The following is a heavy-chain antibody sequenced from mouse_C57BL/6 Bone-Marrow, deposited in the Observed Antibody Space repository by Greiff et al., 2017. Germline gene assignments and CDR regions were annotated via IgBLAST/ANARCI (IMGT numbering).Heavy chain of an antibody. CDR1: GFSLPSYG. V-gene: IGHV2-2*01. CDR2: IWSGGST. Sequence: QVQLQQSGPGLVQPSQSLSITCTVSGFSLPSYGVHWVRQSPGKGLEWLGVIWSGGSTDYNAAFISRLSISKDNSKSQVFFKMNSLQADDTAIYYCARNYYYGSSPYYYAMDYWGQGTSVTVSS. CDR3: ARNYYYGSSPYYYAMDY. J-gene: IGHJ4*01. D-gene: IGHD1-1*01.